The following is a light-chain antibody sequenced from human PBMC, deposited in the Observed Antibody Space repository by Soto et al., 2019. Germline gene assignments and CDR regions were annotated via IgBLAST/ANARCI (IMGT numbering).Light chain of an antibody. J-gene: IGLJ2*01. CDR2: RNN. Sequence: QSVLTQPPSASGTPGQRVTISCSGSRSNIGSDYVFWYQHLPGTAPKLLIYRNNQRPLGVPDRFSGSKSGTSASLAISGLRSEDEADYYCAAWDDSLSDVVFGGGTKVTVL. CDR3: AAWDDSLSDVV. CDR1: RSNIGSDY. V-gene: IGLV1-47*01.